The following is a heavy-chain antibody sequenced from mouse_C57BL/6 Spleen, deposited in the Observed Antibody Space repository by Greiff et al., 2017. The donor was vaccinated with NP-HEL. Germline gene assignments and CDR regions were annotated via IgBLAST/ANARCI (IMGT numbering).Heavy chain of an antibody. CDR3: TRQPDGYYVSYWYFDV. CDR2: IRNKANNHAT. D-gene: IGHD2-3*01. Sequence: EVKVEESGGGLVQPGGSMKLSCAASGFTFSDAWMDWVRQSPEKGLEWVAEIRNKANNHATYYAESVKGRFTISRDDSKSSVYLQMNSLRAEDTGIYYCTRQPDGYYVSYWYFDVWGTGTTVTVSS. CDR1: GFTFSDAW. V-gene: IGHV6-6*01. J-gene: IGHJ1*03.